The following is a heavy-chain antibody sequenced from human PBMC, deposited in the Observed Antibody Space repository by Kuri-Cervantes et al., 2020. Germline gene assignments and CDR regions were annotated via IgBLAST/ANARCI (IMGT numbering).Heavy chain of an antibody. CDR1: GFTFSSYW. CDR3: ASPHDYGDYYGMDV. CDR2: IKQDGSEK. Sequence: GGSLRLSCAASGFTFSSYWMSWVRQAPGKGLEWVANIKQDGSEKYYVDSVKGRFTISRDNAKNSLYLQMNSLRAEDTAVYYCASPHDYGDYYGMDVWGQGTTVTVSS. V-gene: IGHV3-7*01. D-gene: IGHD4-17*01. J-gene: IGHJ6*02.